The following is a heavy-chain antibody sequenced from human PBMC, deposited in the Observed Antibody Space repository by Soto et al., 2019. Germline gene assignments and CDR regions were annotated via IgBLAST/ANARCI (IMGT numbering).Heavy chain of an antibody. Sequence: QVQLVQSGAEVKKPGSSVKVSCKASGGTFSSYAISWVRQAPGQGLEWMGGIIPIFGTANYAQKFQGRVTITADKSTSTAYMELSSLRSEDTAVYYCARDETPNHYDSSGYYSNWGQGTLVTVSS. J-gene: IGHJ4*02. V-gene: IGHV1-69*06. D-gene: IGHD3-22*01. CDR3: ARDETPNHYDSSGYYSN. CDR1: GGTFSSYA. CDR2: IIPIFGTA.